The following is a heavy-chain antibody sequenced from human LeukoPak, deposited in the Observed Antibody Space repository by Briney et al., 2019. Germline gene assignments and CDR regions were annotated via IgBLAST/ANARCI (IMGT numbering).Heavy chain of an antibody. V-gene: IGHV4-30-2*01. CDR2: IYHSGST. Sequence: PSETLSLTCAVSGGSISSGGYSWGWIRQPPGKGLEWIGYIYHSGSTYYNPSLKSRVTTSVDRSKNQFSLKLSSVTAADTAVYYCARGAMFDPWGQGTLVTVSS. CDR3: ARGAMFDP. CDR1: GGSISSGGYS. J-gene: IGHJ5*02.